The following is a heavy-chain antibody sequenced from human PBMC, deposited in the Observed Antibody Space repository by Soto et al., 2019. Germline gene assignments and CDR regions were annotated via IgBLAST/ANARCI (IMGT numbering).Heavy chain of an antibody. CDR2: IYYSGFT. D-gene: IGHD3-3*01. CDR1: GASISTGDYY. Sequence: QVLLQESGPGLVRPSETLSLSCTVSGASISTGDYYWSWVRQPPGKDLEWIGYIYYSGFTYYNPSLKSRVTLSMDTSKNQFSLKLTSLTAADTAVYFCARGVTVFGLVSRFWFDPWGQGTLVTVSS. CDR3: ARGVTVFGLVSRFWFDP. V-gene: IGHV4-30-4*01. J-gene: IGHJ5*02.